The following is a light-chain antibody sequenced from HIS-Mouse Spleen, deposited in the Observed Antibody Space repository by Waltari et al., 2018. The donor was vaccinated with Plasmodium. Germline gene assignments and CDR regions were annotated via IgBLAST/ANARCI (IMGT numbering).Light chain of an antibody. Sequence: QSALTQPPSASGSPGQSVTISCTGTSSDVGGYNYVSWYQQHPGKAPQLMIYEVSKRPSGVPDRFSGSKSGNTASLTVSGLQAEDEADYYCSSYAGSNEVFGGGTKLTVL. J-gene: IGLJ2*01. V-gene: IGLV2-8*01. CDR3: SSYAGSNEV. CDR1: SSDVGGYNY. CDR2: EVS.